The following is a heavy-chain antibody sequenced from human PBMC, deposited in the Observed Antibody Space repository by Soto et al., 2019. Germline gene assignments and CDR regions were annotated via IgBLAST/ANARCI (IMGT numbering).Heavy chain of an antibody. D-gene: IGHD3-16*02. V-gene: IGHV1-18*01. Sequence: ASVKVSCKASGYTFTSYGISWVRQAPGQGLEWMGWISAYNGNTNYAQKLQGRVTMTTDTSTSTAYMELRSLRSDDTAVYYCARDPYDYVWGSFRAHYYYYGMDVWGQGTTVTVSS. J-gene: IGHJ6*02. CDR1: GYTFTSYG. CDR3: ARDPYDYVWGSFRAHYYYYGMDV. CDR2: ISAYNGNT.